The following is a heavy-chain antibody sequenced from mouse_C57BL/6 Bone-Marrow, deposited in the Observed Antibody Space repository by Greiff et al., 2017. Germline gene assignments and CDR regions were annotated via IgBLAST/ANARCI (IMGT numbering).Heavy chain of an antibody. CDR2: IYPRSGNT. J-gene: IGHJ3*01. Sequence: VKLMESGAELARPGASVKLSCKASGYTFTSYGISWVKQRTGQGLEWIGEIYPRSGNTYYNEKFKGKATLTADKSSSTAYMELRSLTSEDSAVYFCARSTMVRGFAYWGQGTLVTVSA. CDR1: GYTFTSYG. CDR3: ARSTMVRGFAY. D-gene: IGHD2-1*01. V-gene: IGHV1-81*01.